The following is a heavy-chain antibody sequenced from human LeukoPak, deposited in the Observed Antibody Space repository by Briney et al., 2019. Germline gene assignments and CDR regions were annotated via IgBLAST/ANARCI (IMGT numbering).Heavy chain of an antibody. CDR1: GGTFTIYA. CDR3: ARADQAPADKYYYDSSGYGFFDY. J-gene: IGHJ4*02. D-gene: IGHD3-22*01. CDR2: IIPIFGTA. Sequence: SVTVSFTASGGTFTIYAISWVWQAPGQGLEWMGGIIPIFGTANYAQKFQGRVTITADESTSTAYMELSSLRSEDTAVYYCARADQAPADKYYYDSSGYGFFDYWGQGTLVTVSS. V-gene: IGHV1-69*13.